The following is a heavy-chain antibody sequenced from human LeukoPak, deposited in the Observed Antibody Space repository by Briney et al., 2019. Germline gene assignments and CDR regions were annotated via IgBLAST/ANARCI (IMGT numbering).Heavy chain of an antibody. D-gene: IGHD1-1*01. J-gene: IGHJ4*02. CDR3: ARELHVERDDY. V-gene: IGHV1-18*01. CDR2: ISANDGKT. CDR1: GFVFTSYG. Sequence: GASVKVSCKASGFVFTSYGFTWVRQAPGQGLEWMGWISANDGKTHYSEKHQGRVTMSTDTVTSTAYMELRSLRSDDTVVYYCARELHVERDDYWGQGTLVTVSS.